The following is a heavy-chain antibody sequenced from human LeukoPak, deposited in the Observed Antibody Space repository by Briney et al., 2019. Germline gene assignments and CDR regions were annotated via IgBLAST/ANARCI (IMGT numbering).Heavy chain of an antibody. CDR1: GYSISSGYF. CDR3: ARGSGSYFY. J-gene: IGHJ4*02. V-gene: IGHV4-34*01. Sequence: SETLSLTCTVSGYSISSGYFWSWIRPPPGKGLEWIGEINHSGSTNYNPSLKSRVTISVDTSKNQFSLKLSSVTAADTAVYYCARGSGSYFYWGQGTLVTVSS. D-gene: IGHD1-26*01. CDR2: INHSGST.